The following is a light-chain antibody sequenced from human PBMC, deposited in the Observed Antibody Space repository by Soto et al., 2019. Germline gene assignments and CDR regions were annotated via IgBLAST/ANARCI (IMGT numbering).Light chain of an antibody. CDR1: QGIRDD. CDR2: GAS. V-gene: IGKV1-17*01. Sequence: DIQMTQSPSSLCASVGDRVTIACRSSQGIRDDLGWYQQKPGKARKRLIYGASTLQNGVPLRFSGSGSGTEFTLTISSLQPEDFATYYCQQSYNIPRTFGQGTRLEI. J-gene: IGKJ5*01. CDR3: QQSYNIPRT.